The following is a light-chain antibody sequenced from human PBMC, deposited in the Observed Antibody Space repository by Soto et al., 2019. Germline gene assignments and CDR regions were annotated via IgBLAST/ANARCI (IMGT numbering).Light chain of an antibody. CDR3: QQYYDYPRT. Sequence: AIRMTQSPSSLSASTGERVTITCLASQAINNYLVWFQQKPGKAPKVLIYAASTLQTGVPSRFSGSGSGTDFILTINWLQSEDFATYYCQQYYDYPRTFGQGTKVDIK. CDR1: QAINNY. V-gene: IGKV1-8*01. J-gene: IGKJ1*01. CDR2: AAS.